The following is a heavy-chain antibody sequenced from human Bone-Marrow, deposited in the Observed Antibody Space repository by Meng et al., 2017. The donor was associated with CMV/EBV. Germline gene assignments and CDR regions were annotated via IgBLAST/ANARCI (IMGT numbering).Heavy chain of an antibody. Sequence: GKSLKISCAASGFTFSSYWMSWVRQAPGKGLEWVANIKQDGSEKYCVDSVKGRFTISRDNAKNSLYLQMNSLRAEDTAVYYCASVIYHYQLPFRFDPWGQGTLVTVSS. CDR2: IKQDGSEK. D-gene: IGHD2-2*01. J-gene: IGHJ5*02. CDR3: ASVIYHYQLPFRFDP. CDR1: GFTFSSYW. V-gene: IGHV3-7*01.